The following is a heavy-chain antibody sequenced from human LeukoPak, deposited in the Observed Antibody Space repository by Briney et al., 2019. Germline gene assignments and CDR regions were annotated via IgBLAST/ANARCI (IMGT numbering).Heavy chain of an antibody. CDR1: GFTFSSYR. D-gene: IGHD3-22*01. CDR3: ARVGDYDSSGSYYFDY. J-gene: IGHJ4*02. V-gene: IGHV3-30*12. Sequence: GGSLRLSCAASGFTFSSYRMYWVRQAPGKGLEWVAIISYDASKEYYADSVKGRFTISRDNSKNTLFLEMNSLRAEDTAVYFCARVGDYDSSGSYYFDYWGQGTLVTVSS. CDR2: ISYDASKE.